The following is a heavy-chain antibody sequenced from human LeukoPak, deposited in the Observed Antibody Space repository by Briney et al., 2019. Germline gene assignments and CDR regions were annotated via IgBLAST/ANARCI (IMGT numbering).Heavy chain of an antibody. CDR3: ARARYSSSWYSY. CDR1: GGSFSGYY. Sequence: SETLSLTCAGYGGSFSGYYWSWIRQPPGKGLEWIGEINHSGSTNYNPSLKSRVTISVDTSKNQFSLKLSSVTAADTAVYYCARARYSSSWYSYWGQGTLVTVSS. D-gene: IGHD6-13*01. J-gene: IGHJ4*02. V-gene: IGHV4-34*01. CDR2: INHSGST.